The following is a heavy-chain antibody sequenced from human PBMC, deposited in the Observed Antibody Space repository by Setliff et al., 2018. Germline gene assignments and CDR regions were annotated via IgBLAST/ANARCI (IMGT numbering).Heavy chain of an antibody. Sequence: PSETLSLTCAVYGGSLSNYYWTWIRQPPGKGLEWIGEINQSGSTYYNPSLKGRVTISVDTSKKQFSLKVTSLTAADTAVYFCARHPLRWYDAFDVWGQGTKVTVSS. J-gene: IGHJ3*01. D-gene: IGHD4-17*01. CDR3: ARHPLRWYDAFDV. CDR2: INQSGST. CDR1: GGSLSNYY. V-gene: IGHV4-34*01.